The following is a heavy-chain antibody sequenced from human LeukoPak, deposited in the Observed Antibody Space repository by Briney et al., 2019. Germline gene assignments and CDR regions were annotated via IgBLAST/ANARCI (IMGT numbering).Heavy chain of an antibody. CDR3: ARDSSGYIN. J-gene: IGHJ4*02. CDR1: GFTFSTYW. CDR2: INQEGSET. Sequence: PGGSLRLSCAASGFTFSTYWMTWVRQAPGKGLEWVANINQEGSETYYVDSVKGRFTISRDNAKNSLYLQMNSLRVEDTAVYYCARDSSGYINWGQGTLVTVSS. D-gene: IGHD3-22*01. V-gene: IGHV3-7*01.